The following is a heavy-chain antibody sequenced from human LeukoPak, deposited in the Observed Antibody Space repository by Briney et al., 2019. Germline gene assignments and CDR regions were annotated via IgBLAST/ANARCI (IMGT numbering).Heavy chain of an antibody. J-gene: IGHJ6*02. CDR3: ASHYYGDLSPHYYGMDV. V-gene: IGHV3-21*01. CDR1: GFTFSSYS. Sequence: PGGSLRLSCAASGFTFSSYSMNWVRQAPGKGLEWVSSISSSSSYIYYADSVKGRFTISRDNAKNSLYLQMNSLRAGDTAVYYCASHYYGDLSPHYYGMDVWGQGTTVTVSS. CDR2: ISSSSSYI. D-gene: IGHD4-17*01.